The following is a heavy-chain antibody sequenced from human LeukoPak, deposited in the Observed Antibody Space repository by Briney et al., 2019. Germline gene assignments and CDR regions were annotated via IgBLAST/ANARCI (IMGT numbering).Heavy chain of an antibody. D-gene: IGHD6-6*01. CDR2: IYYSGST. V-gene: IGHV4-59*12. CDR3: ARDLYSSSSIGYYCYYYMDV. J-gene: IGHJ6*03. CDR1: GGSISSYY. Sequence: SETLSLTCTVSGGSISSYYWSWIRQPPGKGLEWIGYIYYSGSTNYNPSLKSRVTISVDTSKNQFSLKLSSVTAADTAVYYCARDLYSSSSIGYYCYYYMDVWGKGTTVTVSS.